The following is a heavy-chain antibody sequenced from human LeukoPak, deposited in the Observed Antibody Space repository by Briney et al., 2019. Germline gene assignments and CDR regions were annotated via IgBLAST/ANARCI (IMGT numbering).Heavy chain of an antibody. CDR2: IYYSGST. Sequence: SETLSLTCTVSGGSISSYYWSWIRQPPGKGLEWIGYIYYSGSTNYNPSLKSRVTISVDTSKNQFSLKLSSVTAADTAVYYCARQNDAYYYDSSGYYFPPVLDYWGQGTLVTVSS. CDR3: ARQNDAYYYDSSGYYFPPVLDY. J-gene: IGHJ4*02. D-gene: IGHD3-22*01. V-gene: IGHV4-59*08. CDR1: GGSISSYY.